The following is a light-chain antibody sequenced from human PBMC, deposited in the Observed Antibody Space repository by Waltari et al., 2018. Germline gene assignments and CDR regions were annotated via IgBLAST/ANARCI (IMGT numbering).Light chain of an antibody. CDR3: QQRPGFT. CDR2: DAS. CDR1: QSVSSY. Sequence: EIVLTQSPATLSLSPGEGATLSCRASQSVSSYLAWYQQKPGQAPRLLIYDASNRATGIPARFRGSGSGTDFTLTISSLEPEDFAVYYCQQRPGFTFGPGTKVDIK. V-gene: IGKV3-11*01. J-gene: IGKJ3*01.